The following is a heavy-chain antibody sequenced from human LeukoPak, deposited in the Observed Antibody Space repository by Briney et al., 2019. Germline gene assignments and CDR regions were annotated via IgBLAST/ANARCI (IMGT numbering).Heavy chain of an antibody. CDR1: GDSVSSHSVA. Sequence: SQTLSLTCAISGDSVSSHSVAWNWIRQSPSRSLEWLGRTYYRSKWYNDYAVSVKSPIIINSDTSKNQFSLQLNSVTPEDTAVYYCARERDDAFDIWGQGTMVIVSS. J-gene: IGHJ3*02. CDR3: ARERDDAFDI. CDR2: TYYRSKWYN. V-gene: IGHV6-1*01.